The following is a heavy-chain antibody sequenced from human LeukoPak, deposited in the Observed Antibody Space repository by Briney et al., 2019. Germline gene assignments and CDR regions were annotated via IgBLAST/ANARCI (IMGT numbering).Heavy chain of an antibody. CDR1: GYTFTSYG. D-gene: IGHD4-17*01. CDR3: ARGYTVTNQIDAFDI. V-gene: IGHV1-8*02. Sequence: ASVKVSCKASGYTFTSYGISWVRQAPGQGLEWMGWMNPNSGNTGYAQKFQGRVTMTRNTSISTAYMELSSLRSEDTAVYYCARGYTVTNQIDAFDIWGQGTMVTVSS. J-gene: IGHJ3*02. CDR2: MNPNSGNT.